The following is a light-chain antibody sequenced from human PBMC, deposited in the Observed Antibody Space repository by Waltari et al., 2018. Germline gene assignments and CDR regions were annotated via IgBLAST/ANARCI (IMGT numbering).Light chain of an antibody. CDR2: RAS. CDR3: QQHGTLPAT. Sequence: EIVLTQSPGPASLSPGERVTLSCSASQTVGSSSLAWYQQKPGQAPRLVIYRASRRATGIPDRFSGSGSGTDFSLTISRLEPEDFAVYYCQQHGTLPATFGQGTKVEIK. CDR1: QTVGSSS. J-gene: IGKJ1*01. V-gene: IGKV3-20*01.